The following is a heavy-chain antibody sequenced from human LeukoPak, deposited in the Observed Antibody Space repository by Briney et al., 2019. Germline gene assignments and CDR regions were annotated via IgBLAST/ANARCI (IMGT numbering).Heavy chain of an antibody. J-gene: IGHJ2*01. D-gene: IGHD2-15*01. Sequence: PSKTLSLTCAVYGGSFSGYYWSWIRQPPGKGLEWIGEINHSGSTNYNPSLKSRVTISVDTSKNQLSLKLSSVTAADTAVYYCARRRVVVVAATVPSLKRYWYFDLWGRGTLVTVSS. V-gene: IGHV4-34*01. CDR2: INHSGST. CDR3: ARRRVVVVAATVPSLKRYWYFDL. CDR1: GGSFSGYY.